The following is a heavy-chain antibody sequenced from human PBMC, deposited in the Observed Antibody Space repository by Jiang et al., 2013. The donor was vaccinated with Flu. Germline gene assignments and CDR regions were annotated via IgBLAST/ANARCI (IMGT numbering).Heavy chain of an antibody. V-gene: IGHV3-23*01. D-gene: IGHD4-17*01. Sequence: VQLLESGGGLVQPGGSLRLSCAASGFTFSSYAMSWVRQAPGKGLEWVSAISGSGGSTYYADSVKGRFTISRDNSKNTLYLQMNSLRAEDTAVYYCAKVLGGFGDYGDYASDGPFDYWGQGTLVTVSS. CDR1: GFTFSSYA. CDR2: ISGSGGST. J-gene: IGHJ4*02. CDR3: AKVLGGFGDYGDYASDGPFDY.